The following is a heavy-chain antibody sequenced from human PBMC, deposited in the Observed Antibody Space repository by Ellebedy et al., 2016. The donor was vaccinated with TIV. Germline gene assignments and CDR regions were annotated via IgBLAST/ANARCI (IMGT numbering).Heavy chain of an antibody. CDR3: SRGIAAVMY. CDR1: GFTVNNNY. Sequence: PGGSLRLSCAASGFTVNNNYISWVRQAPGTGLEWVLVIYSGGGISYLESVRGRFTISRDNPKNTVYLQMNSLRAEDTAVYYCSRGIAAVMYWGQGTLVTVSS. CDR2: IYSGGGI. J-gene: IGHJ4*02. V-gene: IGHV3-53*01. D-gene: IGHD6-13*01.